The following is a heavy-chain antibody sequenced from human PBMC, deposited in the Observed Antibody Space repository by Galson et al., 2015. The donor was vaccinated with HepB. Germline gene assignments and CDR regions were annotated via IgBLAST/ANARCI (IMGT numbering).Heavy chain of an antibody. CDR3: ARYTSGIAAAGKEPEANYYYGMDV. V-gene: IGHV2-70*01. CDR2: IDWDDDK. CDR1: GFSLSTSGMC. J-gene: IGHJ6*02. D-gene: IGHD6-13*01. Sequence: PALVKPTQTLTLTCTFSGFSLSTSGMCVSWIRQPPGKALEWLALIDWDDDKYYSTSLKTRLTISKDTPKNQVVLTMTNMDPVDTATYYCARYTSGIAAAGKEPEANYYYGMDVWGQGTTVTVSS.